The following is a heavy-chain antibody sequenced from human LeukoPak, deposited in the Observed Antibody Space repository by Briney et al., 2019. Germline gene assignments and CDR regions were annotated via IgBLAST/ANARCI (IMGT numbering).Heavy chain of an antibody. J-gene: IGHJ6*02. CDR1: GFTFTSSA. CDR2: IVVGSGNT. CDR3: AADSRDFWSGYYRYYYYGMDV. Sequence: SVKVSCKASGFTFTSSAVQWVRQARGQRLEWIGWIVVGSGNTNYAQKFQERVTITRDMSRSTAYMELSSLRSEDTAVYYCAADSRDFWSGYYRYYYYGMDVWGQGTTVTVSS. D-gene: IGHD3-3*01. V-gene: IGHV1-58*01.